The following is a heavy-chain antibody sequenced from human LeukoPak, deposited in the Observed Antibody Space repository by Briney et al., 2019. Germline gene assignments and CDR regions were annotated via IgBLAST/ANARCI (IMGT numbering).Heavy chain of an antibody. CDR2: INPKSGAT. CDR1: GYTFTGYY. Sequence: ASVKVSCKASGYTFTGYYMHWVRQAPGQGLEWMGWINPKSGATEYAQKFQGRVTMTRDTSISTAFMELSRLTSDDTAVYYCARDLAAISTGSHNWFDPWGQGTLVTVSS. D-gene: IGHD2/OR15-2a*01. J-gene: IGHJ5*02. CDR3: ARDLAAISTGSHNWFDP. V-gene: IGHV1-2*02.